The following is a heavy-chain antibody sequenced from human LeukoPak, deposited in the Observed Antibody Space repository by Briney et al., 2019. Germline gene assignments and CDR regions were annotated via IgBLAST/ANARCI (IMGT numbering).Heavy chain of an antibody. CDR2: IYPGDSDT. V-gene: IGHV5-51*01. CDR3: ARHSSAYGSPYDY. CDR1: GFIFTNYG. Sequence: GESLKISCKGSGFIFTNYGIAWVRQVPGKGLEWMGIIYPGDSDTRYSPSFQGQVTISADKSISTAYLQWSSLKASDTAMYYCARHSSAYGSPYDYWGQGTLVTVSS. J-gene: IGHJ4*02. D-gene: IGHD5-12*01.